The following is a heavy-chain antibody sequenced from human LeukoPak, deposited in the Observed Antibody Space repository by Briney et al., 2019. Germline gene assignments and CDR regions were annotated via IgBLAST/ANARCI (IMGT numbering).Heavy chain of an antibody. CDR1: GFTFNTYA. V-gene: IGHV3-23*01. CDR3: ARGAGATSFDY. CDR2: VNGRGDTT. D-gene: IGHD1-1*01. J-gene: IGHJ4*02. Sequence: GGSLRLSCAASGFTFNTYAMSWVRQAPGKGLEWVSAVNGRGDTTYYADSVKGRFTIFRDNSRNTLSLQMSSLRAEDTAVYYCARGAGATSFDYWGQGTLVTVSS.